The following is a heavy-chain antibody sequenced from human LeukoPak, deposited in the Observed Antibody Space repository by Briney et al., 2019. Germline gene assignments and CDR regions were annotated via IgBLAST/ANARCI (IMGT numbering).Heavy chain of an antibody. J-gene: IGHJ4*02. V-gene: IGHV3-74*01. CDR2: INSDGSST. Sequence: GGSLRLSCAASGFTFSSYWMHWVRQAPGKGLVWVSRINSDGSSTSYADPVKGRFTISRDNAKNTLYLQMNSLRAEDTAVYYCARDQVEAGFDYWGQGTLVTVSS. CDR1: GFTFSSYW. CDR3: ARDQVEAGFDY. D-gene: IGHD6-19*01.